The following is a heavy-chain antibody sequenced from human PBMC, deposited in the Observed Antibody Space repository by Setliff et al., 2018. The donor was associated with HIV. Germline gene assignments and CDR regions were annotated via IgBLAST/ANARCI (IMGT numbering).Heavy chain of an antibody. CDR1: GGSFSGYY. D-gene: IGHD7-27*01. CDR2: INHTGDT. V-gene: IGHV4-34*01. CDR3: APGTGDLEAY. J-gene: IGHJ4*02. Sequence: SETLSLTCAVYGGSFSGYYWTWIRQSPGKGLEWIGDINHTGDTNYNPSLKSRVTISIDTSKNQFSLKTSDTAIYYCIRRRRAPGTGDLEAYWGQGTLVTVSS.